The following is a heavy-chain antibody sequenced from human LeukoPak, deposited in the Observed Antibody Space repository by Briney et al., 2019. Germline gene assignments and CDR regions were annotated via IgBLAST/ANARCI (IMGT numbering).Heavy chain of an antibody. V-gene: IGHV4-4*07. J-gene: IGHJ5*02. CDR2: IYTSGST. Sequence: SETLSLTCTVSGGSINNYYWTWIRQPAGTGLEWIGRIYTSGSTNYNPSLKSRLTMSVDTSKNHFSLKLSSVTAADTAVYYCARQYSSWDNRFDPWGQGTLVTVSS. CDR3: ARQYSSWDNRFDP. D-gene: IGHD6-6*01. CDR1: GGSINNYY.